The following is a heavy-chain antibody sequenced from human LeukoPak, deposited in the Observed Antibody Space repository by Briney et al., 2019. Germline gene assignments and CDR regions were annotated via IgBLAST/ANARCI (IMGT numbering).Heavy chain of an antibody. CDR2: INPTAGST. V-gene: IGHV1-46*01. CDR1: GYTFTSYF. J-gene: IGHJ4*02. D-gene: IGHD3-22*01. Sequence: ASVKVSCKASGYTFTSYFMNWVRQAPGQGLEWMGVINPTAGSTSYAQKFQGRVTMTRDMSTSTVYMELSSLRSEDTAVYYCTRSDDYDSSNYYGLDYWGQGTLVTVSS. CDR3: TRSDDYDSSNYYGLDY.